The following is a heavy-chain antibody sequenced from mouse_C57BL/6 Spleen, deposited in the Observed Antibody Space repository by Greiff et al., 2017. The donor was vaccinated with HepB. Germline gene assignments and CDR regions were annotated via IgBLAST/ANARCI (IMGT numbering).Heavy chain of an antibody. J-gene: IGHJ2*01. Sequence: VQLQQSGPELVKPGASVKISCKASGYAFSSSWMNWVKQRPGKGLEWIGRIYPGDGDTNYNGKFKGKATLTADKSSSTAYMQLSSLTSGDSAVYFCGRSDYYGSSHSFDYWGQGTTLTVSS. D-gene: IGHD1-1*01. CDR2: IYPGDGDT. V-gene: IGHV1-82*01. CDR1: GYAFSSSW. CDR3: GRSDYYGSSHSFDY.